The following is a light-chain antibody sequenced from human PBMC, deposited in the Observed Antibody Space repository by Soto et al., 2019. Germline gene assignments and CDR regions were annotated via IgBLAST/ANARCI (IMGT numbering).Light chain of an antibody. CDR1: QSVSNY. Sequence: EIVMRQSSVTLSLSNGERATLSCRASQSVSNYLSWYQQKPGLAPRLLMYETSRRATGIPARFSGSGSGTDFTLTISSLEPEDFAVYYCQQRNNWRDTFGQGTRLEIK. CDR2: ETS. V-gene: IGKV3-11*01. CDR3: QQRNNWRDT. J-gene: IGKJ5*01.